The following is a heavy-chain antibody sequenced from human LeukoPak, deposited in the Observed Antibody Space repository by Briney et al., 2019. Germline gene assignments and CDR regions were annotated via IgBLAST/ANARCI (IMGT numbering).Heavy chain of an antibody. Sequence: SETLSLTCSVSGASISSYYYNWIRQSPGKGPEWIGYIYYSGITNYNPSLKSRVTMSLDTSNNQFSLKLSSVTAADTAVYYCARVLLSSGYSTWGQGTLVTVSS. J-gene: IGHJ5*02. V-gene: IGHV4-59*01. CDR2: IYYSGIT. D-gene: IGHD3-22*01. CDR3: ARVLLSSGYST. CDR1: GASISSYY.